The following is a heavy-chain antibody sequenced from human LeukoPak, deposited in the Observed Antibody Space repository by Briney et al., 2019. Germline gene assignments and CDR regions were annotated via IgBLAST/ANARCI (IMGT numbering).Heavy chain of an antibody. CDR2: TNPNSGGT. J-gene: IGHJ4*02. CDR3: ARDLSITMVRAPFY. Sequence: ASVKVSCKASANTLGYYMHWVRQAPGQGLEWMGWTNPNSGGTNYAQKFQGRVTMTRDTSISTAFIELSRLRSDDTAVYYCARDLSITMVRAPFYWGPGTPVTVSS. V-gene: IGHV1-2*02. D-gene: IGHD3-10*01. CDR1: ANTLGYY.